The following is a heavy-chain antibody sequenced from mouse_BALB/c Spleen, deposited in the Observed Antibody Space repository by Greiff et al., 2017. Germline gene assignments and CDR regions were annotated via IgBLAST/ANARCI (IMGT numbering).Heavy chain of an antibody. D-gene: IGHD2-10*01. CDR1: GFDFSRYW. Sequence: EVQRVESGGGLVQPGGSLKLSCAASGFDFSRYWMSWVRQAPGKGLEWIGEINPDSSTINYTPSLKDKFIISRDNAKNTLYLQMSKVRSEDTALYYCARPTYYGNYWYFDVWGAGTTVTVAS. V-gene: IGHV4-1*02. J-gene: IGHJ1*01. CDR3: ARPTYYGNYWYFDV. CDR2: INPDSSTI.